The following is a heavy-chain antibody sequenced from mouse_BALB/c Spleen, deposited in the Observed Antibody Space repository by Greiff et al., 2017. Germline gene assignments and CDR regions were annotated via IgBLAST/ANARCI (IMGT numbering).Heavy chain of an antibody. D-gene: IGHD1-1*01. V-gene: IGHV4-1*02. CDR2: INPDSSTI. CDR3: ARPGYYGSSPSY. Sequence: EVQLQESGGGLVQPGGSLKLSCAASGFDFSRYWMSWVRQAPGKGLEWIGEINPDSSTINYTPSLKDKFIISRDNAKNTLYLQMSKVRSEDTALYYCARPGYYGSSPSYWGQGTLVTVSA. CDR1: GFDFSRYW. J-gene: IGHJ3*01.